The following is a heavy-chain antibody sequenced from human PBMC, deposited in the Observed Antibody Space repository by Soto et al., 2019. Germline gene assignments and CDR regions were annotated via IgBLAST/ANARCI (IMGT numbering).Heavy chain of an antibody. CDR3: ARSSTSANYFDY. CDR2: IYYSGIT. D-gene: IGHD2-2*01. J-gene: IGHJ4*02. CDR1: GGSIISGDYY. Sequence: SETLSLTCTVSGGSIISGDYYWSWIRQHPGKGLEWIGLIYYSGITDYNPSLKSRVTISVDTSKNQFSLKLSSVTAADTAVYYCARSSTSANYFDYWGQGTQVTVSS. V-gene: IGHV4-31*03.